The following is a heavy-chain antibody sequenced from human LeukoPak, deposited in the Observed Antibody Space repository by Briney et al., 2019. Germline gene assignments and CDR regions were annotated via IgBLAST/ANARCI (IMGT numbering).Heavy chain of an antibody. CDR1: GFTVGRYG. CDR3: AKTGGLVFSGYYTRFDP. Sequence: PGGCLRLAWAAAGFTVGRYGMGWVSQAGGEGLGWGAAISGSGGSTYYADCVEGRFTISRDNSKNKLYLQMNSLRADDTAVYYCAKTGGLVFSGYYTRFDPWGKGTLVTVSS. V-gene: IGHV3-23*01. D-gene: IGHD3-3*01. J-gene: IGHJ5*02. CDR2: ISGSGGST.